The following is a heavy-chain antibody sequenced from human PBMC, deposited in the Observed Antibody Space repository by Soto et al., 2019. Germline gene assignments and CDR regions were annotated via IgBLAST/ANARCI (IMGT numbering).Heavy chain of an antibody. V-gene: IGHV4-39*07. CDR3: ARVWGGAFDF. D-gene: IGHD3-10*01. Sequence: SETLSLTCTVSGGSISGSSYYWGWIRQPPGKGLEWIGNIYYNGNTYYNPSLKSRVTISVDTSKNQFSLKLRSVTVADTAVYYCARVWGGAFDFWGQGTMVTVSS. J-gene: IGHJ3*01. CDR1: GGSISGSSYY. CDR2: IYYNGNT.